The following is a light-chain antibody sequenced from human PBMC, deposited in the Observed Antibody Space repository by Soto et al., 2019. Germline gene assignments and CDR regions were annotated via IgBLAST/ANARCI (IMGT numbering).Light chain of an antibody. CDR1: ISNIGKDT. Sequence: QSVLTQPHSVSGTPGLRVNISCSGGISNIGKDTVNWYQQLPGTAPKLLMFNDDKRPSGVPDRFPGSRSGTSASLAISGLQSDDEAVYFCSTWDDSLNGWVFGGRTKLTVL. CDR3: STWDDSLNGWV. V-gene: IGLV1-44*01. J-gene: IGLJ3*02. CDR2: NDD.